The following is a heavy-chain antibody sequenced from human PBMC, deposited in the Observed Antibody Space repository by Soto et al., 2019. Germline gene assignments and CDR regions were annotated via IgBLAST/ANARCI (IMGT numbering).Heavy chain of an antibody. CDR1: GDSISTYY. CDR2: IHYSGST. Sequence: QVQLQESGPGLVKPSETLSLTCIVSGDSISTYYWSWIRQPPGKGLEWIGYIHYSGSTNSNPSLKSQVTISVDTSKNQVSLKLSSVTAADTAVYYCARAFGCSSGSCHPWGVDVWGQGTTVTVSS. V-gene: IGHV4-59*01. CDR3: ARAFGCSSGSCHPWGVDV. D-gene: IGHD2-15*01. J-gene: IGHJ6*02.